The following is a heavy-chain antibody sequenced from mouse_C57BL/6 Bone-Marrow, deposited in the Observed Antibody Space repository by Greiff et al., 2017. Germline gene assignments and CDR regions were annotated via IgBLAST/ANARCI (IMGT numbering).Heavy chain of an antibody. V-gene: IGHV5-9*01. J-gene: IGHJ1*03. CDR2: ISGGGGNT. CDR1: GFTFSSYT. CDR3: SRQVTTVLATKYFDV. Sequence: EVKVVESGGGLVKPGGSLKLSCAASGFTFSSYTMSWVRQTPEKRLPWVAAISGGGGNTSYPDSVKGRFTISRDNDKNILYLQMSSLRSEDTALYYCSRQVTTVLATKYFDVWGTGTTVTVSS. D-gene: IGHD1-1*01.